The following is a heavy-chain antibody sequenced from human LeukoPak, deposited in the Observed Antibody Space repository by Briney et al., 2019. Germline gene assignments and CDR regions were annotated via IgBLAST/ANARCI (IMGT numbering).Heavy chain of an antibody. D-gene: IGHD3-22*01. Sequence: PGGSLRLSCAASGFTFSNAWMSWVRQAPGKGLEWVGRIKSKTDGGTTDYAAPVKGRFTISRDDSKNTLYLQMNSLKTEDTAVYYCTTDHLRSGYYWEFDYWGQGTLVTVSS. CDR1: GFTFSNAW. CDR2: IKSKTDGGTT. V-gene: IGHV3-15*01. J-gene: IGHJ4*02. CDR3: TTDHLRSGYYWEFDY.